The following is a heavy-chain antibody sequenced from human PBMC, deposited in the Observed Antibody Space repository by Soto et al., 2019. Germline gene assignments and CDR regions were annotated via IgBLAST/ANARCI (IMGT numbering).Heavy chain of an antibody. V-gene: IGHV1-18*01. CDR3: ARSQSVAGTSVY. D-gene: IGHD6-19*01. CDR2: ISAYNGNT. CDR1: GYTFTSYG. Sequence: ASVEVSCKASGYTFTSYGISWVRQAPGQGLEWMGWISAYNGNTNYAQKLQGRVTMTTDTSTSTAYMELRSLRSDDTAVYYCARSQSVAGTSVYWGQGTLVTVSS. J-gene: IGHJ4*02.